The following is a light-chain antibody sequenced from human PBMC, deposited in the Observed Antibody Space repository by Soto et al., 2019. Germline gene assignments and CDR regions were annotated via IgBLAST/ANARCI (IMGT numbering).Light chain of an antibody. CDR2: DAS. CDR1: QSVSSY. CDR3: HQRSNWPWT. J-gene: IGKJ1*01. V-gene: IGKV3-11*01. Sequence: EIVLTQSPATLSLSPGERATLSCRASQSVSSYLAWYQQKPGQAPRPLIYDASNSATAIPARFSGSGSGTAVTLPISRLEPEDFAVYYCHQRSNWPWTFGKGTKVEIK.